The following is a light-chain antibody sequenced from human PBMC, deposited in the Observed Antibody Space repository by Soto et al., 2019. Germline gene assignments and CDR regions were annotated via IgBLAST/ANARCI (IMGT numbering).Light chain of an antibody. CDR1: SSDVGGYNY. CDR3: NSYTSRSTYV. J-gene: IGLJ1*01. CDR2: DVS. Sequence: QSALTQPASVSGSPGQSITISCTGTSSDVGGYNYVYWYQQHPGQAPKLMIYDVSNRPSGVSNRFSGSKSGNTASPTISGLQAEDEADYYCNSYTSRSTYVFGTGTKVTVL. V-gene: IGLV2-14*01.